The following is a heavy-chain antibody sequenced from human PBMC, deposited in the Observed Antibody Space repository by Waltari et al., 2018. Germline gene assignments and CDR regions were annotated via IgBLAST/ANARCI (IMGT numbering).Heavy chain of an antibody. CDR2: MSSGSSYL. CDR3: AREWGVMVGTAGYYFDY. Sequence: EVQLVGSGGGLVKPGGSLRLSCAASGFTFSSYTMNGVRQAPGKGREWVSSMSSGSSYLFNADAVKGRFTSSRDNAKNSLYLQMNSLRVEDTAVYYCAREWGVMVGTAGYYFDYWGQGSLVTVSS. D-gene: IGHD3-9*01. V-gene: IGHV3-21*01. J-gene: IGHJ4*02. CDR1: GFTFSSYT.